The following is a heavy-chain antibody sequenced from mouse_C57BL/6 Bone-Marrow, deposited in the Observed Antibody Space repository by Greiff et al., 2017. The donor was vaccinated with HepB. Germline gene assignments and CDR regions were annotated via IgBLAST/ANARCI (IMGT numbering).Heavy chain of an antibody. CDR2: ISSGGSYT. V-gene: IGHV5-6*01. J-gene: IGHJ2*01. Sequence: EVHLVESGGDLVKPGGSLKLSCAASGFTFSSYGMSWVRQTPDKRLEWVATISSGGSYTYYPDSVKGRFTISRDNAKNTLYLQMSSLKSEDTAMYYCARHRNYYGSSPSFDYWGQGTTLTVSS. CDR1: GFTFSSYG. D-gene: IGHD1-1*01. CDR3: ARHRNYYGSSPSFDY.